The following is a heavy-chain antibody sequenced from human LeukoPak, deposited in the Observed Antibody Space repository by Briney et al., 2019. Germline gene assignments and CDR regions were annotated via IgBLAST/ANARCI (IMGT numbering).Heavy chain of an antibody. CDR2: ISNDGDT. CDR1: GFTVSSNY. V-gene: IGHV3-66*01. J-gene: IGHJ4*02. CDR3: ARDYYDSSGFDY. Sequence: GGSLRLSCAASGFTVSSNYMSWVRQGPGKGLECVSVISNDGDTYYADSVKGRFTVSRDNSKNTLYLQMNSLRAEDTAVYYCARDYYDSSGFDYWGQGTLVTVSS. D-gene: IGHD3-22*01.